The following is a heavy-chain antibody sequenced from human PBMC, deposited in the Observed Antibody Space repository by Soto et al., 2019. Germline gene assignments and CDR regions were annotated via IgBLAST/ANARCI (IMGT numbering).Heavy chain of an antibody. CDR1: GFTFSSYA. V-gene: IGHV3-30-3*01. J-gene: IGHJ4*02. D-gene: IGHD6-13*01. CDR3: ASDRIDSSSWYDY. Sequence: QVQLVESGGGVVQPGRSLRLSCAASGFTFSSYAMHWVRQAPGKGLEGVAVISYDGSNKYYADSVKGRFTISRDNSKNTRSLQMISLRAEDTAVYYCASDRIDSSSWYDYWGQGTLVTVSS. CDR2: ISYDGSNK.